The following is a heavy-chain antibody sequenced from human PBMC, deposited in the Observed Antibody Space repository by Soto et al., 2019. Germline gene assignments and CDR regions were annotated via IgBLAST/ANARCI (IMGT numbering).Heavy chain of an antibody. CDR3: AKDRVPNDY. J-gene: IGHJ4*02. D-gene: IGHD1-1*01. V-gene: IGHV3-23*01. CDR1: GFTFSKYA. CDR2: ISYNGGGT. Sequence: PGGSLRLSCAASGFTFSKYAMTWARQAPGKGLEWVSAISYNGGGTYYVDSVKGRFTVSRDNSKNTLYLQMHSLRAEDTAVYYCAKDRVPNDYWGQRTRVTVSS.